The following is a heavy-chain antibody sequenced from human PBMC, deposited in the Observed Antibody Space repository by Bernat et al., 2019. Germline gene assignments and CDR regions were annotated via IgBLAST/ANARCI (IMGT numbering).Heavy chain of an antibody. D-gene: IGHD3-16*01. V-gene: IGHV1-58*02. CDR1: GFTFTSSA. Sequence: QMQLVQSGPEMKKPGTSVKVSCKASGFTFTSSAMQWVRQARGQRPEWIGWIVVGNGNTNYAQKFQERVTITREKSTRTPYMELSNLGSEDTAVYYCAAAGPRGKNPFDYWGQGTLVTVSS. J-gene: IGHJ4*02. CDR2: IVVGNGNT. CDR3: AAAGPRGKNPFDY.